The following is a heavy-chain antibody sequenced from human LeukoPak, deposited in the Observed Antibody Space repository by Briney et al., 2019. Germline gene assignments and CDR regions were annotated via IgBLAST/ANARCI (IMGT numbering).Heavy chain of an antibody. CDR3: ATTTAGSGYSANY. Sequence: SETLSLTCAVYSGSFSGYHWSGMPQPTEKALECIGEINHSGSTNYNPSLKSRGTISVDTSKNQFSLKLSSVTAADTAVYYCATTTAGSGYSANYWGQGTLVTVSS. J-gene: IGHJ4*02. CDR1: SGSFSGYH. CDR2: INHSGST. V-gene: IGHV4-34*01. D-gene: IGHD3-22*01.